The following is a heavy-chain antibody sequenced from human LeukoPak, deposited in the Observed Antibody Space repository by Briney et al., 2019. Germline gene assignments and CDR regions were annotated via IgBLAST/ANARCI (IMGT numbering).Heavy chain of an antibody. Sequence: SDTLSLTCTVSGGSISGTTYYWGWIRQPPGKGLEWIGSIHDSGRTYHNPSLRSRVTISVDTSKDQFSLKLNSMTAADTAVYYCARPYSGTRPPDYWGQGTLVTVSS. CDR2: IHDSGRT. CDR1: GGSISGTTYY. J-gene: IGHJ4*02. D-gene: IGHD3-10*01. V-gene: IGHV4-39*01. CDR3: ARPYSGTRPPDY.